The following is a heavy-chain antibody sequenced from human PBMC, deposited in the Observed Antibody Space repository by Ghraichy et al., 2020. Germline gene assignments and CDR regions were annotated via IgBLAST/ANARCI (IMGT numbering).Heavy chain of an antibody. J-gene: IGHJ5*02. CDR2: INDDGTRT. Sequence: GESLRLSCAASGFLFDAYDISWVRQAPGKGLEWVSAINDDGTRTFYSASVQGRFTVSRDNSRNTLYLHMSSLRVEDTAIYFCTREDSSAGLKWFDPWGQGTLVTVSS. CDR3: TREDSSAGLKWFDP. D-gene: IGHD2-15*01. V-gene: IGHV3-23*01. CDR1: GFLFDAYD.